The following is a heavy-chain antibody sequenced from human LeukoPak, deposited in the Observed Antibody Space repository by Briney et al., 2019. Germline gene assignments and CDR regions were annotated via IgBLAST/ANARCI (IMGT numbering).Heavy chain of an antibody. D-gene: IGHD3-10*01. V-gene: IGHV3-23*01. CDR3: GRNRADQ. Sequence: GGSLRLSCAASGFTFSSYAMTWVRQAPGKGLEWVSGISGSGSNTYYADSVKGRFTISRDNAKNSLYLQMNSLRAEDTAVYYCGRNRADQWGQGTLVTVSS. CDR2: ISGSGSNT. CDR1: GFTFSSYA. J-gene: IGHJ4*02.